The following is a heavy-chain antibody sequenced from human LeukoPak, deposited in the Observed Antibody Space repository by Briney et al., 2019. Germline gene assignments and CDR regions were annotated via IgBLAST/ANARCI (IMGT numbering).Heavy chain of an antibody. D-gene: IGHD3-3*01. CDR1: GYTFTSYD. CDR2: MNPNSGNT. Sequence: ASVTVSCKASGYTFTSYDINWVRQATGQGLEWMGWMNPNSGNTGYAQKFQGRVTMTRNTSISTAYMELSSLRSEDTAVYYCARGVYDFWSGYSSPIFDYWGQGTLVTVSS. V-gene: IGHV1-8*01. CDR3: ARGVYDFWSGYSSPIFDY. J-gene: IGHJ4*02.